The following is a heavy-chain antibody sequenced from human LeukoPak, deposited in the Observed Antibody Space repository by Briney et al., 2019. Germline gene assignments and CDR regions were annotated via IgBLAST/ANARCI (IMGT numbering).Heavy chain of an antibody. J-gene: IGHJ4*02. CDR3: ARRRLGVTRTYYFDY. Sequence: SETLSLTCNVSRGSISSGGHYWSWIRQRPGKGLEWMGYTYFTGSTYYNPSLQSRLIISADTSMTQFSLRLRSVTAADTAVYYCARRRLGVTRTYYFDYWGQGTLVTVSS. D-gene: IGHD2-21*02. V-gene: IGHV4-31*03. CDR1: RGSISSGGHY. CDR2: TYFTGST.